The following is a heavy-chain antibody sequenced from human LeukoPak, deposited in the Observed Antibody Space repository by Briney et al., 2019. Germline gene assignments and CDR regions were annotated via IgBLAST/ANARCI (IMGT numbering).Heavy chain of an antibody. CDR1: GYTFTGYY. V-gene: IGHV1-2*02. CDR3: ARVGGVGATRTFNFDY. CDR2: INPNSGGT. Sequence: GASVKVSCKASGYTFTGYYMHWVRQAPGQGLEWMGWINPNSGGTNYAQKFQGRVTMTRDTSISTAYMELSRLRSDDTAVYYCARVGGVGATRTFNFDYWGQGTLVTVSS. J-gene: IGHJ4*02. D-gene: IGHD1-26*01.